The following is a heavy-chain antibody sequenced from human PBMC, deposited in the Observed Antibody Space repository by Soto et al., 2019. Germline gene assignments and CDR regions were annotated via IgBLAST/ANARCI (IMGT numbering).Heavy chain of an antibody. CDR1: GFMFSSFA. V-gene: IGHV3-23*01. J-gene: IGHJ6*02. CDR2: TRSNGEHT. Sequence: GGSLRLSCAGSGFMFSSFAMTWVRQAPGKGLEWVSTTRSNGEHTYYADSVRGRFTVSRDNSKNTLFLEMSSLRAEDSAIYYCAKDSKSVSVSAARVYGMDVWGQGTTVTVS. D-gene: IGHD2-2*01. CDR3: AKDSKSVSVSAARVYGMDV.